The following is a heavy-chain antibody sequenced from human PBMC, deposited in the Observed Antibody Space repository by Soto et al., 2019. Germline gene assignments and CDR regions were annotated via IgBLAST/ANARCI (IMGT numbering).Heavy chain of an antibody. V-gene: IGHV4-31*03. CDR3: ARYYGSGSYLDY. Sequence: QVQLQESGPGLVKPSQTLSLTCTVSGGSISSGGYYWTWIRQHPGKGLEWIGHIYYSGSTYYNPSLKIRVTISVDTSKNQFSLELSSVTAADTAVFYCARYYGSGSYLDYWGQGTLVTVSS. D-gene: IGHD3-10*01. J-gene: IGHJ4*02. CDR2: IYYSGST. CDR1: GGSISSGGYY.